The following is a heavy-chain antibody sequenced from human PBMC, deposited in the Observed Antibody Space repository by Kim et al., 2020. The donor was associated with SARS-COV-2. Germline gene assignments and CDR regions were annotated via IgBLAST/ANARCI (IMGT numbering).Heavy chain of an antibody. Sequence: SETLSLTCTVSGGSISSYYWSWIRQPPGKGLEWNGYIYYSGSTNYNPSLKSRITISVDTSKNQFSLKLSSVTAADTAVYYCPRRGGSSSPYYYGMDAWG. V-gene: IGHV4-59*08. D-gene: IGHD6-13*01. J-gene: IGHJ6*02. CDR3: PRRGGSSSPYYYGMDA. CDR1: GGSISSYY. CDR2: IYYSGST.